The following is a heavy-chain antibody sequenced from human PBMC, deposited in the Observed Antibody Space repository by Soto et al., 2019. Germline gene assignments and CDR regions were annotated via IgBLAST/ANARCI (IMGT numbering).Heavy chain of an antibody. CDR2: IIPIFGTA. V-gene: IGHV1-69*01. CDR3: ARGDALVQYPHYYGMDV. CDR1: GGTFSSYA. J-gene: IGHJ6*02. D-gene: IGHD3-10*01. Sequence: QVQLVQSGAEVKKPGSSVKVSCKASGGTFSSYAISWVRQAPGQGLEWMGGIIPIFGTANYAQKFQGRVTITADESTSTAYMELSSLRSEDTAVYYCARGDALVQYPHYYGMDVWGQGTTVTVSS.